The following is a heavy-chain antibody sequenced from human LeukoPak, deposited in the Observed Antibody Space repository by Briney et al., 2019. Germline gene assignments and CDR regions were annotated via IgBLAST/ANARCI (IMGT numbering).Heavy chain of an antibody. V-gene: IGHV3-23*01. CDR3: ARQVWLDY. D-gene: IGHD5-18*01. J-gene: IGHJ4*02. CDR2: ISSSGDNT. Sequence: PGGSLRLSCAASGFTFSSYAMSWVRQAPGKGLEWVSTISSSGDNTYYADSVKGRFTISRDNSKNTLYLQMNSLRAEDTAIYYCARQVWLDYWGQGTLVTVSS. CDR1: GFTFSSYA.